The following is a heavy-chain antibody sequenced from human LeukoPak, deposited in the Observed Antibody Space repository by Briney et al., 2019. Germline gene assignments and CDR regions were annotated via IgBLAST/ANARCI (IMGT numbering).Heavy chain of an antibody. J-gene: IGHJ5*02. V-gene: IGHV5-51*01. Sequence: GESLKISRKGTGYSFTSYWIGWVRQMPGKGLEWMGIIYPGDSDTSYSPSFQGQVTFSADKSISTAYLQWSSLKASDTAMYYCARRVTPFNWFDPWGQGTLVTVSS. CDR2: IYPGDSDT. CDR1: GYSFTSYW. CDR3: ARRVTPFNWFDP.